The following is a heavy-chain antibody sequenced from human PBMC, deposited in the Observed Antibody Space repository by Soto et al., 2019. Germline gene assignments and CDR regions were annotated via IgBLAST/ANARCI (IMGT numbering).Heavy chain of an antibody. CDR3: ARGGGRCTSSSCYANPQFYYGMDV. CDR1: GVSISSDGYY. Sequence: QVQLQESGPGLVKPSQTLSLTCTVSGVSISSDGYYWSWIRQPPGKGLEWIGYMYYTGSTYYNPSLKSRVTISVDTSKNQFSLNLSSATAADTAVYYCARGGGRCTSSSCYANPQFYYGMDVWGQGTTVSVSS. CDR2: MYYTGST. J-gene: IGHJ6*02. D-gene: IGHD2-2*01. V-gene: IGHV4-30-4*01.